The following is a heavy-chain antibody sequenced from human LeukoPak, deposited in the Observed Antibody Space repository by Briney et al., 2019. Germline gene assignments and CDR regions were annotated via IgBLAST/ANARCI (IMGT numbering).Heavy chain of an antibody. Sequence: SETLSLTCSVSGDSISSGHYYWSWIRQHPGMGLEWIGFISYSGNTFYNPSLKTRLSISVDTSKNQFSLRLSSVTAADTAVYYCAHRPYCSGGSCYRHYYYYGMDVWGQGTTVTVSS. CDR3: AHRPYCSGGSCYRHYYYYGMDV. CDR1: GDSISSGHYY. D-gene: IGHD2-15*01. CDR2: ISYSGNT. J-gene: IGHJ6*02. V-gene: IGHV4-31*03.